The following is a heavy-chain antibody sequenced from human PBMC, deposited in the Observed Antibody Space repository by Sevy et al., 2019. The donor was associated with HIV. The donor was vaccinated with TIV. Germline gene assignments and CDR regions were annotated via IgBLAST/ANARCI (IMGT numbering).Heavy chain of an antibody. CDR1: GFTFGDYA. CDR2: IRSKAYGGTT. CDR3: TRDGYSGSSFDY. J-gene: IGHJ4*02. Sequence: GGSLRLSCTASGFTFGDYAMSWFRQAPGKGLEWVGFIRSKAYGGTTEYAASVKGRFTISRDDSKSIAYLQMNSLKTEDKAVYYCTRDGYSGSSFDYWGQGTLVTVSS. V-gene: IGHV3-49*03. D-gene: IGHD1-26*01.